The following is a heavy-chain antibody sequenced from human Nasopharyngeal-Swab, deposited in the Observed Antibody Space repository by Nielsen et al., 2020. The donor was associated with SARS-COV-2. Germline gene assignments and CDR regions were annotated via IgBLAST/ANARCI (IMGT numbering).Heavy chain of an antibody. V-gene: IGHV1-2*04. D-gene: IGHD4/OR15-4a*01. CDR2: INPNSGGT. J-gene: IGHJ6*02. Sequence: ASVQVSCMASGYTFTGYYMHWVRQAPGQGLEWMGWINPNSGGTNYAQKFQGWVTMTRDTSISTAYMELSRLRSDDTAVYYCARDLVADYALTVRGNYYYGMDVWGQGTTVTVSS. CDR3: ARDLVADYALTVRGNYYYGMDV. CDR1: GYTFTGYY.